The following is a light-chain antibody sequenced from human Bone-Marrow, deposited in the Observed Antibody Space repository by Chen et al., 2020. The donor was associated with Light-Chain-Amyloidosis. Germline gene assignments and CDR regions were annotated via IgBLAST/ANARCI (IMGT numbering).Light chain of an antibody. J-gene: IGLJ2*01. CDR3: QSADSSGTYEVI. V-gene: IGLV3-25*03. CDR2: RDT. CDR1: DLPTKY. Sequence: SYALTQPPSVSVSTGQTARLTCSGDDLPTKYAYWYQKKPGQAPVLVIHRDTERPSGISERFSGSSSGTTATLTISGVQAEDEADYHCQSADSSGTYEVIFGGGTKLTVL.